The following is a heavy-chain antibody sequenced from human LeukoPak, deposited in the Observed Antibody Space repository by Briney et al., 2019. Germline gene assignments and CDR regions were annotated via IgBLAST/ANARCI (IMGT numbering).Heavy chain of an antibody. CDR3: ARSPMGVWEYYYMDV. V-gene: IGHV1-69*13. D-gene: IGHD3-16*01. Sequence: GASVKVSCKASGGTFSSYAISWVRQAPGQGLEWMGGIIPIFGTANYAQKFQGRVTITADESTSTAYMELSSLRSEDTAVYYCARSPMGVWEYYYMDVWGKGTTVTISS. CDR1: GGTFSSYA. CDR2: IIPIFGTA. J-gene: IGHJ6*03.